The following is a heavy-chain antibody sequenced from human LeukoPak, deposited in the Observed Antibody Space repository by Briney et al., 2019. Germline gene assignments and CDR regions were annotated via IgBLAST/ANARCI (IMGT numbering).Heavy chain of an antibody. Sequence: PGGSLRLSCAASGFTFSSYAMSWVRQAPGKGLEWVSAISGSGGSTYYADSVKGRFTISRDNSKNTLYLQMNSLRAEDTAVYYCAKSVVNSGTYIPFDSWGQGTLVTVSS. D-gene: IGHD1-26*01. CDR2: ISGSGGST. V-gene: IGHV3-23*01. J-gene: IGHJ4*02. CDR1: GFTFSSYA. CDR3: AKSVVNSGTYIPFDS.